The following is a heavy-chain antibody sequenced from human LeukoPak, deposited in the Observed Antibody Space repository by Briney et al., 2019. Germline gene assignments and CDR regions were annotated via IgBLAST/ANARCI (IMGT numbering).Heavy chain of an antibody. J-gene: IGHJ1*01. CDR3: ARGFPIHSTQETD. Sequence: GGSLRLSCAASGFTFSSYSMNWVRHAPGKGLEWVSSISSSSSYIYYADSVKGRFTISRDNAKNSLYLQMNSLRAEDTAVDYCARGFPIHSTQETDWGQGTLVTVSS. D-gene: IGHD1-1*01. V-gene: IGHV3-21*01. CDR2: ISSSSSYI. CDR1: GFTFSSYS.